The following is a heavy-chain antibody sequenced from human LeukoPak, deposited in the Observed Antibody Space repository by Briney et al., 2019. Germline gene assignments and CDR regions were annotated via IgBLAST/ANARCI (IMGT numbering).Heavy chain of an antibody. V-gene: IGHV1-46*01. D-gene: IGHD6-19*01. CDR1: GYTFTSYG. CDR2: INPSGGST. Sequence: ASVKVSCKASGYTFTSYGISWVRQAPGQGLEWMGIINPSGGSTSYAQKFQGRVTITRDTSTSTVYMELSSLRSEDTAVYYCARDKGQWLEAGSDYWGQGTLVTVSS. CDR3: ARDKGQWLEAGSDY. J-gene: IGHJ4*02.